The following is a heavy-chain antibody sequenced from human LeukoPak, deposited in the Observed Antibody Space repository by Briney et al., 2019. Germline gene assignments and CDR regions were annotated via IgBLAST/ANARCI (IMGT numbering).Heavy chain of an antibody. CDR2: IYYSGST. CDR3: ARPVESAYGDYTFDY. Sequence: SETLSLTCTVSGGSISSSSYYWGWIRQPPGKGLEWIGSIYYSGSTYYNPSLKSRVTISVDTSKNQFSLKLSSVTAADTAVYYCARPVESAYGDYTFDYWGQGTLVTVSS. V-gene: IGHV4-39*01. J-gene: IGHJ4*02. CDR1: GGSISSSSYY. D-gene: IGHD4-17*01.